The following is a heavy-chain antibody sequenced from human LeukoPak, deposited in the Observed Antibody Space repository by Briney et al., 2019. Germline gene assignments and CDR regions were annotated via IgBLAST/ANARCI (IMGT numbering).Heavy chain of an antibody. CDR3: ARATEGFDY. CDR2: IGTAGNT. J-gene: IGHJ4*02. Sequence: PVGSLRLSCAASGFTFSSYDMHWVRQTTGKGLEWVSGIGTAGNTYYPASVKGRFTISRENAKNSLYLQMNSLRAGDTAVYYCARATEGFDYWGQGTLVTVSS. CDR1: GFTFSSYD. V-gene: IGHV3-13*04.